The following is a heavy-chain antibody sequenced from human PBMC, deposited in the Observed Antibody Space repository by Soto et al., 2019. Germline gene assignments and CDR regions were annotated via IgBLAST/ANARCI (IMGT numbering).Heavy chain of an antibody. V-gene: IGHV4-31*03. D-gene: IGHD2-15*01. CDR2: IHYSGRT. CDR1: SGSIRSGGHY. CDR3: ARDRSGDFDY. Sequence: SETLSLTCSVSSGSIRSGGHYWTWIRQLPGKGLEWIGYIHYSGRTYYNPSLKSRLIISVDTSKNQFSLKLNSVTAADTAMYYCARDRSGDFDYWGQGTLVTVSS. J-gene: IGHJ4*02.